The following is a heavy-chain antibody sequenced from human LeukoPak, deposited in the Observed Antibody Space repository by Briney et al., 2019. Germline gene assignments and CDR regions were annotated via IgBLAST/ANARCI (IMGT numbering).Heavy chain of an antibody. D-gene: IGHD2-21*02. CDR1: GGSISSYY. CDR2: IYYSGST. Sequence: SETLSLTCTVSGGSISSYYWSWIRQPPGKGLEWIGYIYYSGSTNYNPSLKSRVTISVDTSKNQFSLKLSSVTAADTAVYYCARGVTGWFDPWGQGTLVTVSS. V-gene: IGHV4-59*01. CDR3: ARGVTGWFDP. J-gene: IGHJ5*02.